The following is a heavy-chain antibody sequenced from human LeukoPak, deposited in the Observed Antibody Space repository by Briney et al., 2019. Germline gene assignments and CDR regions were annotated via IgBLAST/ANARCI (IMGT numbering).Heavy chain of an antibody. CDR3: TGQTYYFGSGTSFDY. CDR2: ISYDGTDK. V-gene: IGHV3-30*03. Sequence: GGSLRLSCVASGLIFSTSGMHWVRQAPGRGLEWVASISYDGTDKHYADSVKGRFTISRDNAKNTLFLQMNSLTIEDTAFYYCTGQTYYFGSGTSFDYWGQGTLVTVSS. D-gene: IGHD3-10*01. CDR1: GLIFSTSG. J-gene: IGHJ4*02.